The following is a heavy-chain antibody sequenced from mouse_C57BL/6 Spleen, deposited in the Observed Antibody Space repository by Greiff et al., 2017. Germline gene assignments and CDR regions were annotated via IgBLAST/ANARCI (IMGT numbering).Heavy chain of an antibody. J-gene: IGHJ4*01. CDR1: GYTFTSYW. CDR2: IHPNSGST. V-gene: IGHV1-64*01. Sequence: QVQLQQPGAELVKPGASVKLSCKASGYTFTSYWMHWVKQRPGQGLEWIGMIHPNSGSTNYNEKFKSKATLTVDKSSSTAYMQLSSLTSEDSAVYYCARDDGYWAMDYWGQGTSVTVSS. D-gene: IGHD2-3*01. CDR3: ARDDGYWAMDY.